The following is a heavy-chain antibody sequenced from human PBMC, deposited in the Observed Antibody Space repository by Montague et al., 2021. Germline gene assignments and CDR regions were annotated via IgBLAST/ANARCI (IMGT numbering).Heavy chain of an antibody. V-gene: IGHV4-59*02. D-gene: IGHD7-27*01. CDR2: MRSSGSP. CDR3: GRDYWGSIDY. CDR1: GGSVNGYD. Sequence: SETRSLTCSVSGGSVNGYDWSWIRQPPGKGLEWIGYMRSSGSPNYNPSFKSRLAISIDRSRNQFSLALSFVTATDTAIYFCGRDYWGSIDYWGHGILVTVSS. J-gene: IGHJ4*01.